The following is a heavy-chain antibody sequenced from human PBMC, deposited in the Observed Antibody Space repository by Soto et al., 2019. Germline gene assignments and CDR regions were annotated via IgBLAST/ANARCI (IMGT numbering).Heavy chain of an antibody. CDR1: GGTFSSYA. J-gene: IGHJ4*02. V-gene: IGHV1-69*13. CDR2: IIPIFGTA. D-gene: IGHD3-22*01. CDR3: ARDSSGYYRAFDY. Sequence: SVKVSCKASGGTFSSYATSWLRQAPGQGLEWMGGIIPIFGTANYAQKFQGRVTITADESTSTAYMELSSLRSEDTAVYYCARDSSGYYRAFDYWGQGTLVTVSS.